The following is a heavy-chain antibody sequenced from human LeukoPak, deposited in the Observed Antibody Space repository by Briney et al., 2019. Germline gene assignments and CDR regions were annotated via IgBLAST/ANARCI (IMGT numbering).Heavy chain of an antibody. Sequence: GASVKVSCKASGGAFSDYALNWVRQAPGQGLEWMGWISAYNGNTNYAQKLQGRVTMTTDTSTSTAYMELRSLRSDDTAVYYCARGSGYPDYWGQGTLVTVSS. V-gene: IGHV1-18*01. CDR2: ISAYNGNT. CDR3: ARGSGYPDY. D-gene: IGHD3-3*01. CDR1: GGAFSDYA. J-gene: IGHJ4*02.